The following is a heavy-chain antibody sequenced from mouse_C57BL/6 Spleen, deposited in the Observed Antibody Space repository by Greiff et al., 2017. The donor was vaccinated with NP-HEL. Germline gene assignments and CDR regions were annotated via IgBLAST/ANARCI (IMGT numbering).Heavy chain of an antibody. Sequence: VQLQQSGPELVKPGASVKISCKASGYAFSSSWMNWVKQRPGKGLEWIGRIYPGDGDTNYNGKFKGKATLTADKSSSTAYMQLSSLTSEDSAVYFCASYYYGRVSWYFDVWGTGTTVTVSS. CDR1: GYAFSSSW. D-gene: IGHD1-1*01. J-gene: IGHJ1*03. CDR2: IYPGDGDT. CDR3: ASYYYGRVSWYFDV. V-gene: IGHV1-82*01.